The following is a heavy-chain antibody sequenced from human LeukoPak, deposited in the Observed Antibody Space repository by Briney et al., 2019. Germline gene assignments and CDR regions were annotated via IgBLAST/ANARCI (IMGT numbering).Heavy chain of an antibody. V-gene: IGHV3-30*03. CDR3: ARDHINWNSLFGY. D-gene: IGHD1-7*01. Sequence: PGRSLRLSCVVSGFTFSSYGMHWVRQAPGKGLEWVAVISYDGSNKYYADSVKGRFTISRDNSKNTLYLQMNSLRAEDTAVYYCARDHINWNSLFGYWGQGTLVTVSS. CDR2: ISYDGSNK. CDR1: GFTFSSYG. J-gene: IGHJ4*02.